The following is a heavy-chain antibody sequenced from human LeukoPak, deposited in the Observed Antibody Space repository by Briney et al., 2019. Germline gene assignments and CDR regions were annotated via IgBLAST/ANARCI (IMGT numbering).Heavy chain of an antibody. CDR1: GFTFSSYE. CDR2: ISSSGSTI. CDR3: APGEVRGVGAH. Sequence: PGRSLRLSCAASGFTFSSYEMNWVRQAPGKGLEWVSCISSSGSTIYYADSVKGRFTISRDNAKNSLYLQMNSLRAEDTAVYYCAPGEVRGVGAHWGQGTLVTVSS. J-gene: IGHJ4*02. V-gene: IGHV3-48*03. D-gene: IGHD3-10*01.